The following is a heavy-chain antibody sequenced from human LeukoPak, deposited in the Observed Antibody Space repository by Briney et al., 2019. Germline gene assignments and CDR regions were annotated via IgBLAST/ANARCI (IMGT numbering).Heavy chain of an antibody. CDR2: ISPSGGIT. CDR3: AKDDAWLRFGE. Sequence: GGSLRLSCAASGFTVSNHGMNWVRQAPGKGLEWVSGISPSGGITYYADSVKGRFTISRDNSKNTLYLEVISLTAEDTAVYYCAKDDAWLRFGEWSQGTLVTVSS. V-gene: IGHV3-23*01. J-gene: IGHJ4*02. D-gene: IGHD3-10*01. CDR1: GFTVSNHG.